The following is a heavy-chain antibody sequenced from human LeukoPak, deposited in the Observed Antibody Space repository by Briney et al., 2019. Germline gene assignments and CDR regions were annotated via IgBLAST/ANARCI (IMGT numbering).Heavy chain of an antibody. Sequence: RASVKVSCTASGGTFSSYAISWVRQAPGQGLEWMGGIIPIFGTANYAQKFQGRVTITADESTSTAYMELSSLRSEDTAVYYCARLGGNSGWYLNFDPWGQGTLVTVSS. CDR3: ARLGGNSGWYLNFDP. CDR2: IIPIFGTA. CDR1: GGTFSSYA. D-gene: IGHD6-19*01. V-gene: IGHV1-69*13. J-gene: IGHJ5*01.